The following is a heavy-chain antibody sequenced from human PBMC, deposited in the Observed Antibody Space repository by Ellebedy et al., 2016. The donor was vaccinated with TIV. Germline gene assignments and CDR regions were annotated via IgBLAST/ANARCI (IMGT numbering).Heavy chain of an antibody. D-gene: IGHD6-6*01. CDR1: GGSISSGDYY. Sequence: SETLSLTXTVSGGSISSGDYYWSWIRQPPGKGLEWIGYIYYSGSTNYNPSLKSRVTISVDTSKNQFSLKLSSVTAADTAVYYCARRGRSSGYYYYYMDVWGKGTTVTVSS. CDR2: IYYSGST. V-gene: IGHV4-30-4*01. CDR3: ARRGRSSGYYYYYMDV. J-gene: IGHJ6*03.